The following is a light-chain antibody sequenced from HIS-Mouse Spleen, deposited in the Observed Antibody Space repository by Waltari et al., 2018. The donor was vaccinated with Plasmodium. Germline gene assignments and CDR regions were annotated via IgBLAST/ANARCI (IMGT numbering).Light chain of an antibody. J-gene: IGKJ2*01. CDR3: QQYYSTPYT. V-gene: IGKV4-1*01. Sequence: DIVMTQSPDSLAVSLGERATINCKSSPSVLYSSNNKNYLAWYQQKPGQPPKLPIYWASTRESGVPDRFSGSGSGTDFTLTISSLQAEDVAVYYCQQYYSTPYTFGQGTKLEIK. CDR1: PSVLYSSNNKNY. CDR2: WAS.